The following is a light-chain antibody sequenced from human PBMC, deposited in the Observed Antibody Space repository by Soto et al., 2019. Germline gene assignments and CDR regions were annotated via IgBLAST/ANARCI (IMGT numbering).Light chain of an antibody. Sequence: EIVLTQSPGTLSLSPGERATLSCRASQSVSSSYLAWYQQKPGQAPRLLIYGASIRATGIPDRFSGSWYGTDFTLTISRLEPEDFAVYYWQQYGSSAYAFGQGTKLEIK. CDR3: QQYGSSAYA. CDR1: QSVSSSY. CDR2: GAS. V-gene: IGKV3-20*01. J-gene: IGKJ2*01.